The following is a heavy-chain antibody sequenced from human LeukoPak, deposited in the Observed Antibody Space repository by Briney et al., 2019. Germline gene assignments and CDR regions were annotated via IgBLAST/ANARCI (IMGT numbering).Heavy chain of an antibody. Sequence: SETLSLTCTVSGGSIRSSYYYWGWIRQPPGKGLEWIGSIYDSGSTYYNPSLKSRVTISVDTSKNQFSLKLNSVTAADTAVYYCARQAYDSHFDYWGQGTLVTVSS. D-gene: IGHD3-22*01. CDR3: ARQAYDSHFDY. J-gene: IGHJ4*02. CDR2: IYDSGST. CDR1: GGSIRSSYYY. V-gene: IGHV4-39*01.